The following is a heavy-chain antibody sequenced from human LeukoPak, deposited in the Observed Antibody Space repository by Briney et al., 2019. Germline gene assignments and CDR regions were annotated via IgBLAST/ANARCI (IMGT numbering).Heavy chain of an antibody. Sequence: TGGSLRLSCAASGFTFSSYAMHWVRQAPGKGLEWVAVISYDGSNKYYADSVKGRFTISRDNAKNSLSLQLSSLRAEDTAVYYCARLMYRNYALGSWGQGTLVTVSS. CDR2: ISYDGSNK. D-gene: IGHD4-11*01. CDR3: ARLMYRNYALGS. J-gene: IGHJ4*02. V-gene: IGHV3-30-3*01. CDR1: GFTFSSYA.